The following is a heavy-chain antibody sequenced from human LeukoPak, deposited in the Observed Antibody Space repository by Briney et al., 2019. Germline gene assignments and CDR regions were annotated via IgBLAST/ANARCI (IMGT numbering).Heavy chain of an antibody. Sequence: GGSLRLYCAASGFPVSSNYMSRVRQAPGKGLEWVSVIYSGGSTYYADSVKGRFTISRDNSKNTLYLQMNSLRAEDTAVYYCASFARRIAVAGTNNWFDPWGQGTLVTVSS. CDR1: GFPVSSNY. J-gene: IGHJ5*02. D-gene: IGHD6-19*01. CDR2: IYSGGST. CDR3: ASFARRIAVAGTNNWFDP. V-gene: IGHV3-53*01.